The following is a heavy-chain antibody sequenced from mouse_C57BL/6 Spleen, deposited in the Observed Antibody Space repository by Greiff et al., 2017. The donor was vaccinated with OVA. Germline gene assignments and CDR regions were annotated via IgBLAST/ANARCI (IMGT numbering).Heavy chain of an antibody. CDR3: TRDYGLAMGY. Sequence: QVQLQQSGPELVKPGASVKISCKASGYAFSSSWMNWVKQRPGKGLEWIGRIYPGDGDTNYNGKFKGTATLTADKSSRTAYMQLSSLTSDGSAVCFCTRDYGLAMGYWGQRTSVTGSS. D-gene: IGHD1-1*01. J-gene: IGHJ4*01. CDR2: IYPGDGDT. CDR1: GYAFSSSW. V-gene: IGHV1-82*01.